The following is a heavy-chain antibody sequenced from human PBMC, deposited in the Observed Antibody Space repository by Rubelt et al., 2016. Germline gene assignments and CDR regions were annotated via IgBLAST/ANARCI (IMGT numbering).Heavy chain of an antibody. Sequence: VRQPPGKGLEWVSSITSGSAIYYADSVKGRFTNSRDNAKNSLYLQMKSLRDEDTAVYYCARVITSSGWYEDYWGQGTLVTVSS. V-gene: IGHV3-69-1*01. CDR2: ITSGSAI. J-gene: IGHJ4*02. D-gene: IGHD6-19*01. CDR3: ARVITSSGWYEDY.